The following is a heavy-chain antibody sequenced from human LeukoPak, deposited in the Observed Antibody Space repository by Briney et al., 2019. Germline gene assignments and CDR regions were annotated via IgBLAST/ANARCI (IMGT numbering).Heavy chain of an antibody. V-gene: IGHV3-30*02. CDR3: ARDRPKWYGSGSLLDY. CDR2: IRYDGSNK. CDR1: GFTFSSYN. Sequence: GGSLRLSCAASGFTFSSYNMNWVRRAPGKGLERVAFIRYDGSNKYYADSVKGRFTISRDNSKNTLYLQMNSQRAEDTAVYYCARDRPKWYGSGSLLDYWGQGTLVTVSS. D-gene: IGHD3-10*01. J-gene: IGHJ4*02.